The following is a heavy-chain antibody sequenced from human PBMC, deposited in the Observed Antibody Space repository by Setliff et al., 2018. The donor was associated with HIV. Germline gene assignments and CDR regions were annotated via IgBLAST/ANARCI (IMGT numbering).Heavy chain of an antibody. CDR3: ASCMAGHYYYYMDV. CDR1: GYTFTSYG. Sequence: GASVKVSCKASGYTFTSYGISWVRQAPGQGLQWMGWISAYNGNTNYAQKLQGRVTMTTDISTSTAWTSTSTAYMELRSLRSDDTAVYYCASCMAGHYYYYMDVWGKGTTVTVS. J-gene: IGHJ6*03. D-gene: IGHD6-19*01. CDR2: ISAYNGNT. V-gene: IGHV1-18*01.